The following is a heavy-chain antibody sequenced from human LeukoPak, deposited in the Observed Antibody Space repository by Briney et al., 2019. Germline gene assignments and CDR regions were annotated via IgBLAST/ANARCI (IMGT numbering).Heavy chain of an antibody. CDR1: GFTFTDYY. CDR3: ARDGHYDILTGYFQD. CDR2: ITNSGTTI. Sequence: GGSLRLSCAASGFTFTDYYMSWIRQAPGKGLKWVSYITNSGTTIYYADSVKGRFTISRDNAKNSLYLQMNSLRAEDTAVYYCARDGHYDILTGYFQDWGQGTLVTVSS. D-gene: IGHD3-9*01. J-gene: IGHJ1*01. V-gene: IGHV3-11*01.